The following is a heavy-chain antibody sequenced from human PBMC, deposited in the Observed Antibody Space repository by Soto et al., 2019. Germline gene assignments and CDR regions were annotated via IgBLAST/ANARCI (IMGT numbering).Heavy chain of an antibody. D-gene: IGHD2-15*01. CDR3: ARDGATLYYYYGMDV. CDR2: INPSGGST. CDR1: GYTFTSYY. Sequence: ASVKVSCKASGYTFTSYYMHWVRQAPGQGLEWMGIINPSGGSTSYAQKFQGRVTMTRDTSTSTVYMELSSLRSEDTAVYYCARDGATLYYYYGMDVWGQGTTVTVSS. J-gene: IGHJ6*02. V-gene: IGHV1-46*01.